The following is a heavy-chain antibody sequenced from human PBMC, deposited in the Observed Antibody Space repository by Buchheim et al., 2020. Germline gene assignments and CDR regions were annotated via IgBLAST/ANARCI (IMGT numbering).Heavy chain of an antibody. CDR1: GFSFRDYG. CDR2: ISYDGSKK. D-gene: IGHD3-10*01. Sequence: QVQVVESGGGVVQPGGSPRLSCGASGFSFRDYGMHWVRQAPGKGLEWVAVISYDGSKKYYGDFVKGRFTISRDNSKNMVFFQMNSLRVEDTAVYYCTKAFYYGSGDYYSRMGYFFGMDVWGPGTT. CDR3: TKAFYYGSGDYYSRMGYFFGMDV. J-gene: IGHJ6*02. V-gene: IGHV3-30*18.